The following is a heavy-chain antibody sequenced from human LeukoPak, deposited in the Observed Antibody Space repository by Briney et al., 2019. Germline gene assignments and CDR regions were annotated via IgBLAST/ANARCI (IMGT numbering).Heavy chain of an antibody. CDR1: GFIFSTYG. D-gene: IGHD2-2*01. J-gene: IGHJ4*02. Sequence: GGSLRLSCVASGFIFSTYGMSWVRRAPGKGLEWVSTITAGGGSTYYADSVKGRFTISRDNSKNTLYLQMNILRAEDTAIYYCVKGRYCGGTSCSYFDCWGQGTLVTFSS. CDR3: VKGRYCGGTSCSYFDC. CDR2: ITAGGGST. V-gene: IGHV3-23*01.